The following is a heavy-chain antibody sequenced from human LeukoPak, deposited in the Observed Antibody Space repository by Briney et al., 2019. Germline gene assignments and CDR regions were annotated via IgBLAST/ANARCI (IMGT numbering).Heavy chain of an antibody. V-gene: IGHV3-21*01. CDR2: ISSSSSYI. Sequence: RGSLRLSCAASGFTFSSYTMNWVRQAPGKGLEWVSSISSSSSYIYYADSVKGRFTISRDNAKNSLYLQMNSLRAEDTAVYYCATYSSSYFDYWGQGTLVTVSS. CDR3: ATYSSSYFDY. CDR1: GFTFSSYT. D-gene: IGHD6-6*01. J-gene: IGHJ4*02.